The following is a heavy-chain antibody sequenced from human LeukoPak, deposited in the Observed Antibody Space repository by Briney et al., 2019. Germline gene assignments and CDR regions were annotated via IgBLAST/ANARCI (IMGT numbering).Heavy chain of an antibody. J-gene: IGHJ2*01. CDR3: ARDGYYGRAYFDL. Sequence: ASVKVSCKASGYTFTSYYMHWVRQAPGQGLEWMGIINPSGGSTSYAQKFQGRVTMTRDTSISTAYMELSRLRSDDTAVYYCARDGYYGRAYFDLWGRGTLVTVSS. CDR1: GYTFTSYY. D-gene: IGHD3-22*01. CDR2: INPSGGST. V-gene: IGHV1-46*01.